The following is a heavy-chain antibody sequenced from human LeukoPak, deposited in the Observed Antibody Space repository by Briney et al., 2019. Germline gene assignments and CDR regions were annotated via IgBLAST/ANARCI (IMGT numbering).Heavy chain of an antibody. D-gene: IGHD7-27*01. J-gene: IGHJ3*02. CDR3: ARFVTGDGAFDI. V-gene: IGHV4-39*01. Sequence: PSETLSLTCTVSGGSISSSSYYWGWIRQPPGKGLEWIGSIYYSGNTYYNPTLRGRVTISVDTSKNQFSLNLSSVTAADTAVYYCARFVTGDGAFDIWGQGTMVTVSS. CDR1: GGSISSSSYY. CDR2: IYYSGNT.